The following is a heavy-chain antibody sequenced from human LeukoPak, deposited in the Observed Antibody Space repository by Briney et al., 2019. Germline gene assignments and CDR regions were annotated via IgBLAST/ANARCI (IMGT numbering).Heavy chain of an antibody. J-gene: IGHJ4*02. CDR2: ITGSGGGT. CDR3: ASHKGF. V-gene: IGHV3-23*01. Sequence: GESLRLSCSASGFTFSGYIMSWVRQAPGKGLEWVSAITGSGGGTYYADAVKGRFTISRDNSKSTLYLQMNSLRAEDTAVYYCASHKGFWGQGTLVTVSS. CDR1: GFTFSGYI.